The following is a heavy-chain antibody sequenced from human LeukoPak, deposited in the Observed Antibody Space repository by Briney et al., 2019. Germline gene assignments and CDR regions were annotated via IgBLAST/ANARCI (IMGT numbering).Heavy chain of an antibody. CDR2: INPSGGST. J-gene: IGHJ4*02. CDR1: GYTFTSYY. D-gene: IGHD6-19*01. V-gene: IGHV1-46*01. CDR3: ATVSSGWFDY. Sequence: ASVKVSCKASGYTFTSYYMHWVRQAPGQGLEWMGIINPSGGSTSYAQKFQGRVTMTEDTSTDTAYMELSSLRSEDTAVYYCATVSSGWFDYWGQGTLVTVSS.